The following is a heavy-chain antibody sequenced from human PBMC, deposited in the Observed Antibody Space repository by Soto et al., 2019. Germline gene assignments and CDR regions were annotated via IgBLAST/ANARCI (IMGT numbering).Heavy chain of an antibody. D-gene: IGHD2-15*01. CDR3: ARDGIVVVVAATHYGMDV. Sequence: QVQLVQSGAEVKKPGASVKVSCKASGYTFTSYGISWVRQAPGQGLEWMGWISAYNGNTNYAQKLQGRVTMTTETSTSPAYMELRSLRSDDTAVYYCARDGIVVVVAATHYGMDVWGQGTTVTVSS. V-gene: IGHV1-18*01. J-gene: IGHJ6*02. CDR2: ISAYNGNT. CDR1: GYTFTSYG.